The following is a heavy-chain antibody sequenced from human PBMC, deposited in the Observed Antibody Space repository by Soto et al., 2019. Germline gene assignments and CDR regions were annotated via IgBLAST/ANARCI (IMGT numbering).Heavy chain of an antibody. V-gene: IGHV4-59*01. CDR1: VGSISSYY. CDR3: ARVPLPVDTYFDY. J-gene: IGHJ4*02. Sequence: QVQLQESGPGLVKPSETLSLTCTVSVGSISSYYWSWIRQPPGKGLEWIGYIYYSGSTNYNPSLKSRVTISVDTSKNQFSLKLSSVTAADTAVYYCARVPLPVDTYFDYWGQGTLVTVSS. D-gene: IGHD5-18*01. CDR2: IYYSGST.